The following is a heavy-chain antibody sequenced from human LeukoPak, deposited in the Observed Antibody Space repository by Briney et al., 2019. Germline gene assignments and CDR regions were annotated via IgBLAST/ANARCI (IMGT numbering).Heavy chain of an antibody. V-gene: IGHV4-59*01. D-gene: IGHD3-3*01. CDR2: IYYTGST. CDR3: ARVTDWRGPMDV. J-gene: IGHJ6*02. CDR1: GGSIRNYY. Sequence: SETLSLTCTVSGGSIRNYYWSWLRQPPGKGLEWIGYIYYTGSTNYSPSLKSRVTILVDTSNNQFSLELNSMTAADTAVYYCARVTDWRGPMDVWGQGTTVTVSS.